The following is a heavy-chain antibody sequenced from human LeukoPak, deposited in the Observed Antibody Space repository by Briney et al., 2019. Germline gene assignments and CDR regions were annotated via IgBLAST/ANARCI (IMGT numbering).Heavy chain of an antibody. D-gene: IGHD1-26*01. CDR3: AKDSSRGSLPKGFNAFDI. CDR2: ISGVGIST. V-gene: IGHV3-23*01. CDR1: GFTFTSYA. J-gene: IGHJ3*02. Sequence: PGGSLRLSCAASGFTFTSYAMSWVRQAPGKGLEWVSTISGVGISTYSADSVKGRFTISRDNSKNTLYLQMNSLRAEDMALYYCAKDSSRGSLPKGFNAFDIWGQGTMVTVSS.